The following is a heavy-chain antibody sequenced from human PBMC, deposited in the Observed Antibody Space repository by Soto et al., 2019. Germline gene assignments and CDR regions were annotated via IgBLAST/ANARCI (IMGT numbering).Heavy chain of an antibody. Sequence: QVQLQESGPGLVKPSETLSLTCTVFGGSISSYYWSWVRQPPGKGLERIAYIYYSGITSYNPSLKSRVTISVDSSKNQFSLKLTSVTAADTAVYYCARDMPRGVPTGSDAFNVWGQGTLVTVS. D-gene: IGHD2-2*01. V-gene: IGHV4-59*01. CDR3: ARDMPRGVPTGSDAFNV. CDR2: IYYSGIT. J-gene: IGHJ3*01. CDR1: GGSISSYY.